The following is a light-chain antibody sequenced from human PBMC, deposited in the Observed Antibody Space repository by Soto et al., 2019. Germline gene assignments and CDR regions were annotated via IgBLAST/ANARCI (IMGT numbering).Light chain of an antibody. V-gene: IGKV3-11*01. CDR2: GAS. J-gene: IGKJ2*01. CDR3: QNRNNWPPDAT. Sequence: EIVLTQSPATLSLSPRDRVTLSCRASQSVGSYLAWYQQKPGQAPRLLIYGASNRATGIPARFSGSGSGTDFTLTISSLEPEDFAVYFCQNRNNWPPDATFGQGTRLEIK. CDR1: QSVGSY.